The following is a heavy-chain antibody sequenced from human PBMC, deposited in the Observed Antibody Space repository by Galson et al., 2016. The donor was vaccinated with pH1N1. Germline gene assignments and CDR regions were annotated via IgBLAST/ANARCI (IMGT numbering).Heavy chain of an antibody. CDR1: GGTFSSYG. CDR2: IIPIFGTA. CDR3: AREDYYDTDLSDWYFDL. V-gene: IGHV1-69*13. D-gene: IGHD3-22*01. J-gene: IGHJ2*01. Sequence: SVKVSCKASGGTFSSYGINWVRQAPGQGLEWMGGIIPIFGTAKYAQNFQGRVTITADESTTTAYMELSSLRSEDTAVYYCAREDYYDTDLSDWYFDLWGRGTRLTVSS.